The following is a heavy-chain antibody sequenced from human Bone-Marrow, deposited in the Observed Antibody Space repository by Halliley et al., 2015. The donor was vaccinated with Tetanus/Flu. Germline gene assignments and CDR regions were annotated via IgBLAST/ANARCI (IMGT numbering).Heavy chain of an antibody. CDR1: GFTVSSSY. CDR2: IYSGDTT. J-gene: IGHJ3*02. CDR3: KRGGGIEIKRTNGFDK. Sequence: VQLVQSGGDLIQPGGTLRLSSAAPGFTVSSSYMAWVRHAPGRGLELVSVIYSGDTTYFADSVNGRFTNSRDNSQDTLYLQMHSLGAHDKDMYYCKRGGGIEIKRTNGFDKWGQGKLVTVTS. V-gene: IGHV3-53*01. D-gene: IGHD3-16*01.